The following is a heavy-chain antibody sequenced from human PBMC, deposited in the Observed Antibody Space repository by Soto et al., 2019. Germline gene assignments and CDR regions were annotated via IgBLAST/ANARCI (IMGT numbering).Heavy chain of an antibody. CDR3: ARRYSSGWYSGYYYYGMDV. J-gene: IGHJ6*02. D-gene: IGHD6-19*01. Sequence: PGGSLRLSCAASGFTFSSYAMHWVRQAPGKGLEWVAVISYDGSNKYYADSVKGRFTISRDNSKNTLYLQMNSLRAEDTAVYYCARRYSSGWYSGYYYYGMDVWGQGTTVTVSS. CDR1: GFTFSSYA. V-gene: IGHV3-30-3*01. CDR2: ISYDGSNK.